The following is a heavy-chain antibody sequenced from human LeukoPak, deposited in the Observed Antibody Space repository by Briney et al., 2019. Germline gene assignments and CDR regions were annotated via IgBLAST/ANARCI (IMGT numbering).Heavy chain of an antibody. CDR3: AVDYGVYEGVSDI. CDR1: GGSIRNFY. J-gene: IGHJ3*02. V-gene: IGHV4-59*01. Sequence: SETLSLTCTVSGGSIRNFYWSWIRQPPGKGLEWIGSIHYSGSTKYNPSLKSRVTISLDTSKNQFSLKLSPVTAADTAVYYCAVDYGVYEGVSDIWGQGTKVTVSS. D-gene: IGHD4-17*01. CDR2: IHYSGST.